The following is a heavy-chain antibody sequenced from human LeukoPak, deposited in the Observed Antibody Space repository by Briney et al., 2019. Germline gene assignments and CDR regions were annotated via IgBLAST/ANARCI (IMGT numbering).Heavy chain of an antibody. J-gene: IGHJ4*02. CDR3: AKEPIAVADRGDY. CDR2: ISYDGSNK. V-gene: IGHV3-30*04. D-gene: IGHD6-19*01. CDR1: GFTFSSYA. Sequence: PGGSLRLSCAASGFTFSSYAMHWVRQAPGKGLEWVAVISYDGSNKYYADSVKGRFTISRDNSKNTLYLQMNSLRAEDTAVYYCAKEPIAVADRGDYWGQGTLVTVSS.